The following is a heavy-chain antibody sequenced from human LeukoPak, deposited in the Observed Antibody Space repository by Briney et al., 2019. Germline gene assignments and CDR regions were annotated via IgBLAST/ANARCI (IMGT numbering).Heavy chain of an antibody. CDR1: GDSFGSGSYY. CDR3: ARALNYYDDSFFDY. V-gene: IGHV4-39*01. Sequence: SETLSLTCTVSGDSFGSGSYYWGWIRQPPGKGLEWIGNIYYSGSTYYNPSLKSRVTISTDTSKNQLSLKLGSVTAADTAVYYCARALNYYDDSFFDYWGQGTLVTVSS. CDR2: IYYSGST. D-gene: IGHD3-22*01. J-gene: IGHJ4*02.